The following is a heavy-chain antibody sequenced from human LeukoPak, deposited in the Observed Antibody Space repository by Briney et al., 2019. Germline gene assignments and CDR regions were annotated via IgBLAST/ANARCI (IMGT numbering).Heavy chain of an antibody. CDR3: ARASTAMVTSY. J-gene: IGHJ4*02. Sequence: GASVKVSCKASGGTFSSYAISWVRQAPAQGLEWMGRIIPILGIANYAQKFQGRVTITADKSTSTAYMELSSLRSEDTAVYYCARASTAMVTSYWGQGTLVTVSS. D-gene: IGHD5-18*01. V-gene: IGHV1-69*04. CDR1: GGTFSSYA. CDR2: IIPILGIA.